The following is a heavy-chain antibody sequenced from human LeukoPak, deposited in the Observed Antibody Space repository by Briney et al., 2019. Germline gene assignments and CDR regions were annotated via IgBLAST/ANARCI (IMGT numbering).Heavy chain of an antibody. J-gene: IGHJ4*02. Sequence: GGSLRLSCAASGFTFSSYAMSWVRQAPGKGLVWVSSINADGSSTSYADSVKGRFTISRDNSKNTVYLQMNSLRAEDTAVYYCARDESGYDPFDYWGQGTLVTVSS. CDR2: INADGSST. V-gene: IGHV3-23*01. CDR3: ARDESGYDPFDY. D-gene: IGHD5-12*01. CDR1: GFTFSSYA.